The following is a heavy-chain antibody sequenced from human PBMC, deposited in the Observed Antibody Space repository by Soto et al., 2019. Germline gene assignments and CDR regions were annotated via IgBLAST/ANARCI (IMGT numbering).Heavy chain of an antibody. CDR3: VRDGNWGFDS. Sequence: EVQLVESGGGLVHPGGSLKLSCAASGFNFDTEPMNWVRQAPGKGLEWVSNIRSGGSATSYADSVKGRFTISRDNGKNSLYLQMNSLRDEDTAVYFCVRDGNWGFDSWGQGTLVTVSS. CDR1: GFNFDTEP. J-gene: IGHJ5*01. V-gene: IGHV3-48*02. CDR2: IRSGGSAT. D-gene: IGHD7-27*01.